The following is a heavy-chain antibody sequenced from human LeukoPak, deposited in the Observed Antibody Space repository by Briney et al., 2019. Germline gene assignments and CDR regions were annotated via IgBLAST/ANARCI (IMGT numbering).Heavy chain of an antibody. Sequence: SETLSLTCTVSGGSINSYYWSWIRQPPGKGLEWIGCIHHGVSPTYNPSLKSRVTMSVDTSKNQSSLKVNSVTAADTAVYYCARDILMVGATHYFDFWGQGPLDTVSS. CDR3: ARDILMVGATHYFDF. V-gene: IGHV4-59*01. CDR1: GGSINSYY. CDR2: IHHGVSP. J-gene: IGHJ4*02. D-gene: IGHD1-26*01.